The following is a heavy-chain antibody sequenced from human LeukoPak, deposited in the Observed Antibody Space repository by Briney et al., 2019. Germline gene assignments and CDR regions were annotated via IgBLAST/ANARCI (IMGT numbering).Heavy chain of an antibody. CDR1: GGSVSSGRYY. V-gene: IGHV4-61*01. D-gene: IGHD1-1*01. CDR3: ARKRTGDQGYYFDY. Sequence: SETLSLTCTVSGGSVSSGRYYGSWIRQPPGKGLEWIGYFYYSGSTNYNPSLKTRVTISVDTSKNQFSLKVSSVTAADTAVYHCARKRTGDQGYYFDYWGQGTLVTVSS. CDR2: FYYSGST. J-gene: IGHJ4*02.